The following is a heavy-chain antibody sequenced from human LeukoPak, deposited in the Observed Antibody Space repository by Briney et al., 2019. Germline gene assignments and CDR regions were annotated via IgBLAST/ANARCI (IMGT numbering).Heavy chain of an antibody. V-gene: IGHV4-39*01. J-gene: IGHJ4*02. D-gene: IGHD1-26*01. CDR1: DGSISSGSYY. Sequence: SETLSLTCTVSDGSISSGSYYWGWIRQPPGKGLEWMAKIHYSGITYYNPSLKSRITIAVDTSNNQLSQNLISVSSADTAVYYCPPTVNLVGATYFDYWGQGTLVTVSS. CDR3: PPTVNLVGATYFDY. CDR2: IHYSGIT.